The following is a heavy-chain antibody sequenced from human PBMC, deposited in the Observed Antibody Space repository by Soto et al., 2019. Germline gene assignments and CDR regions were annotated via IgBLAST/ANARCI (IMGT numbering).Heavy chain of an antibody. Sequence: QLQLLESGSGLVKPSQTLSLTCAVSGVSISSGGYSWSWIRQPPGMGLEWIGYIYHDGSTYYNPYLKSRVTISLDRSKNQFSLRLTSVTAADTAVYYCARDKVPSAGFDFWGQGTLVTVSS. CDR3: ARDKVPSAGFDF. V-gene: IGHV4-30-2*01. CDR1: GVSISSGGYS. J-gene: IGHJ4*02. CDR2: IYHDGST.